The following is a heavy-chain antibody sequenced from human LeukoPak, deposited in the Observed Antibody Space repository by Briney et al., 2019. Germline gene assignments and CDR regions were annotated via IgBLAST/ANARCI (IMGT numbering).Heavy chain of an antibody. CDR2: ISSSGSTI. J-gene: IGHJ6*02. CDR1: GFTFSSYE. V-gene: IGHV3-48*03. Sequence: GGSLRLSCAASGFTFSSYEMNWVRQAPGKGLEWVSYISSSGSTIYYADSVKGRFTISRDNAKSSLYLQMNSLRAEDTAVYYCARDSSQYYDILTGYRGYYGMDVWGQGTTVTVSS. D-gene: IGHD3-9*01. CDR3: ARDSSQYYDILTGYRGYYGMDV.